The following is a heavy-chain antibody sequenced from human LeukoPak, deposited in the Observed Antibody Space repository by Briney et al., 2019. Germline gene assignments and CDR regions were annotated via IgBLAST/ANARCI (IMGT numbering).Heavy chain of an antibody. V-gene: IGHV5-51*01. Sequence: GESPKIPCKGSGYSFTSYWIGWVRQMPGKGLEWMGIIYPGDSDTRYSPSFQGQVTISADKFISTAYLQWSSLKASDTAMYYCARSLGDGYNPSSFAYWGQGTLVTVSS. CDR3: ARSLGDGYNPSSFAY. J-gene: IGHJ4*02. D-gene: IGHD5-24*01. CDR1: GYSFTSYW. CDR2: IYPGDSDT.